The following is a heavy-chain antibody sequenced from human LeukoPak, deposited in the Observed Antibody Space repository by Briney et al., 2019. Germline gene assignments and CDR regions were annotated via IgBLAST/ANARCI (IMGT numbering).Heavy chain of an antibody. D-gene: IGHD5-24*01. V-gene: IGHV4-30-2*01. CDR1: GGSISSGGYY. Sequence: PSQTLSLTCTVSGGSISSGGYYWSWIRQPPGKGLEWIGYIYHSGSTYYNPSLKSRVTISVDRSKNQFSLKLSSVTAADTAVYYCARWGDGSSQLGLISWGQGTMVTVSS. CDR2: IYHSGST. J-gene: IGHJ3*01. CDR3: ARWGDGSSQLGLIS.